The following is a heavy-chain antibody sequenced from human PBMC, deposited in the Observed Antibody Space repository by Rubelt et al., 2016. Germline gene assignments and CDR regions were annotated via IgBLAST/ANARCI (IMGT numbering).Heavy chain of an antibody. D-gene: IGHD4-17*01. J-gene: IGHJ6*02. Sequence: GWVAVISFVGSKTYYADSVKGRFTVSRDKSKNTLYLRMNSLRADDTAVYYCVRGGEYGDNEDYYYYSGMDVWGQGTTVTVSS. CDR3: VRGGEYGDNEDYYYYSGMDV. CDR2: ISFVGSKT. V-gene: IGHV3-30*01.